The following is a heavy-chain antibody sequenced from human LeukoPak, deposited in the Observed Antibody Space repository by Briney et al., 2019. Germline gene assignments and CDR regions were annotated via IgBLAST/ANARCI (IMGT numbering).Heavy chain of an antibody. CDR1: GGSISSYY. V-gene: IGHV4-59*01. CDR3: ARGTVTTSDFDY. J-gene: IGHJ4*02. Sequence: KPSETLSLTCTVSGGSISSYYWSWIRQPPGKGLEWIGYIYYSGSTNYKPSLKSRVTISVETSKNQFSLKLSSVTAADTAVYYCARGTVTTSDFDYWGQGTLVTVSS. D-gene: IGHD4-11*01. CDR2: IYYSGST.